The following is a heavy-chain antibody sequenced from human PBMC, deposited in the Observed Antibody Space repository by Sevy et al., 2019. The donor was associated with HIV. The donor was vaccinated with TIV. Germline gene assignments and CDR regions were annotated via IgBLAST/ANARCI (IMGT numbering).Heavy chain of an antibody. V-gene: IGHV3-30*02. CDR1: GFSYSSNG. J-gene: IGHJ4*02. CDR2: IQYDGSNK. Sequence: GGSLRLSCAASGFSYSSNGMHWVRLAPGKGLEWVAYIQYDGSNKDYADSDKGRFTISRDNSKNTLDLQMNSLRVEDTAVSYCVKEGGGEGGDHWGQGTLVTVSS. CDR3: VKEGGGEGGDH. D-gene: IGHD2-21*01.